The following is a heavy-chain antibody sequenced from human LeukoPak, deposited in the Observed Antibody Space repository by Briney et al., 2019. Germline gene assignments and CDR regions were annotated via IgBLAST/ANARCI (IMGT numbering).Heavy chain of an antibody. CDR2: IIPILGIA. CDR3: ASECSGGSCYPY. Sequence: ASVKVFCKASGGTFSSYGIRWVRQAPGQGLEWMGRIIPILGIANYAQKFQGRVTVTADKSTSTAYMELSSLRSEDTAVYYCASECSGGSCYPYWGQGTLVTVSS. J-gene: IGHJ4*02. D-gene: IGHD2-15*01. V-gene: IGHV1-69*04. CDR1: GGTFSSYG.